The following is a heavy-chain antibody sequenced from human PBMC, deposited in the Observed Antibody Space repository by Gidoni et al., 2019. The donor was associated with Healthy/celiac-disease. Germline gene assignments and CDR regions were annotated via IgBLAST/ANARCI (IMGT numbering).Heavy chain of an antibody. Sequence: QVRLVESGGGVVQPGRSLRLSCAASGFTFSSYGMHWVRQAPGKGLEWVAVISYDGSNKYYADSVKGRFTISRDNSKNTLYLQMNSLRAEDTAVYYCAKEKGAAYYFDYWGQGTLVTVSS. V-gene: IGHV3-30*18. CDR1: GFTFSSYG. J-gene: IGHJ4*02. CDR2: ISYDGSNK. CDR3: AKEKGAAYYFDY. D-gene: IGHD6-25*01.